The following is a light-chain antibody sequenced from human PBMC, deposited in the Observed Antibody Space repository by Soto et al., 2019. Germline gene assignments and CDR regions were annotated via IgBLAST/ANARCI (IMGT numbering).Light chain of an antibody. CDR1: QSVSNNY. J-gene: IGKJ1*01. CDR3: QQYNNWPPWT. CDR2: GAS. V-gene: IGKV3-20*01. Sequence: EIVLTQSPGTLSLSPGERATLSCRASQSVSNNYLAWYQQKPGQAPRPLIYGASSRATGIPDRFSGSGSGTDFTLTISRLQSEDFAVYYCQQYNNWPPWTFGQGTKVDIK.